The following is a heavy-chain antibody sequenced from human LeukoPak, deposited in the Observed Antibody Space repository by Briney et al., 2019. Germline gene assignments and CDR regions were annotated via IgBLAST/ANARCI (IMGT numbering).Heavy chain of an antibody. V-gene: IGHV1-58*02. J-gene: IGHJ4*02. D-gene: IGHD3-22*01. Sequence: ASVKVCCKASGFTFTSSGMQWVRQARGQRLEWIGWIVVGSGNTNYAQKFQERVTITRDMSTSTAYMELSSLRSEDTAVYYCAAGAFGSGYYPIDYWGQGTLVTGSS. CDR3: AAGAFGSGYYPIDY. CDR1: GFTFTSSG. CDR2: IVVGSGNT.